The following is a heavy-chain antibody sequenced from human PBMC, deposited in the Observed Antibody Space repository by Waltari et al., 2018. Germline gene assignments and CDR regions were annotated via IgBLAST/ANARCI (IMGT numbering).Heavy chain of an antibody. CDR2: IIPILGIA. V-gene: IGHV1-69*02. D-gene: IGHD2-21*02. CDR1: GGTFSSYT. J-gene: IGHJ1*01. CDR3: ETAYGGNSKYFQH. Sequence: QVQLVQSGAEVKKPGSSVKVSYKASGGTFSSYTISWVRQAPGQGLEWMGRIIPILGIANYAQKFQGRVTITADKSTSTAYMELSSLRSEDTAVYYCETAYGGNSKYFQHWGQGTLVTVSS.